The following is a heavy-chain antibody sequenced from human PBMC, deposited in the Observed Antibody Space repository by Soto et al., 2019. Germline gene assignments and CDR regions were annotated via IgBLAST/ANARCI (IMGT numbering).Heavy chain of an antibody. CDR3: AGDIVLVPAARLGY. V-gene: IGHV1-69*12. D-gene: IGHD2-2*01. J-gene: IGHJ4*02. CDR1: GGTFSSYA. Sequence: QVQLVQSGAEVKKPGSSVKVSYKASGGTFSSYAIRWVRQAPGQGLEWMGGIIPIFGTANYAQKFQGRVTITADESTSTAYMELSSLRSEDTAVYYCAGDIVLVPAARLGYWGQGTLVTVSS. CDR2: IIPIFGTA.